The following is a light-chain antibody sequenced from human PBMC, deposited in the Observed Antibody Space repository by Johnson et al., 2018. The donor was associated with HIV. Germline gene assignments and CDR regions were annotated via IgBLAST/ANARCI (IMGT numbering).Light chain of an antibody. J-gene: IGLJ1*01. CDR1: SSNIGRNY. V-gene: IGLV1-51*01. CDR2: DNN. CDR3: GTWDSRLSAYV. Sequence: QPVLTQPPSVSAAPGQKVTISCSGSSSNIGRNYVSWYQQLPGTAPKLLIFDNNKRPSGIPDRFSASKSGTSATLGITGLQTGDEAEYYCGTWDSRLSAYVFGTGTKVTVL.